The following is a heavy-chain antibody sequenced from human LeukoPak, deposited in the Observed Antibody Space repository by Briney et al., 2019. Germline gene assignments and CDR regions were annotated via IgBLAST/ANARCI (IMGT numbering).Heavy chain of an antibody. Sequence: PGGSLRLSCAASGFTFSNYWMHWVRQAPGKGLVWVSCIFNDGRTTTYADSVKGRITISRDNAKNTLYLQINSLRAEDTAMYYCERGGIAMGVDYWGQGTLVTVSS. CDR1: GFTFSNYW. CDR3: ERGGIAMGVDY. V-gene: IGHV3-74*01. J-gene: IGHJ4*02. CDR2: IFNDGRTT. D-gene: IGHD6-19*01.